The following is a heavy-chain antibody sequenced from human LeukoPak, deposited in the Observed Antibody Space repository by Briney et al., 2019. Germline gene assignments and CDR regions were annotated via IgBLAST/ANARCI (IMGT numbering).Heavy chain of an antibody. V-gene: IGHV3-21*04. D-gene: IGHD6-19*01. CDR2: ISSSSSYI. CDR1: GFTFSSYS. J-gene: IGHJ3*02. CDR3: ANEWLAQGAFDI. Sequence: GGSLRLSCAASGFTFSSYSMNWVRQAPGKGLEWVSSISSSSSYIYYADSVKGRFTISRDNAKNSLYLQMNSLRAEDTAVYYCANEWLAQGAFDIWGQGTMVTVSS.